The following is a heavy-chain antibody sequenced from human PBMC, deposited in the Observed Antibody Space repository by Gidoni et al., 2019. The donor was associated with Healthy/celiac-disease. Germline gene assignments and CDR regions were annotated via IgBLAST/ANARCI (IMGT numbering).Heavy chain of an antibody. D-gene: IGHD6-13*01. Sequence: EVQLVESGGGLIRPGGSLRLSCAASGSTVSSNYMSWVRQAPGKGLGWVSVIYSGGSTYYADSVKGRFTISRDNSKNTLYLQMNSLRAEDTAVYYCARAAAARVFDYWGQGTLVTVSA. CDR1: GSTVSSNY. J-gene: IGHJ4*02. CDR2: IYSGGST. CDR3: ARAAAARVFDY. V-gene: IGHV3-53*01.